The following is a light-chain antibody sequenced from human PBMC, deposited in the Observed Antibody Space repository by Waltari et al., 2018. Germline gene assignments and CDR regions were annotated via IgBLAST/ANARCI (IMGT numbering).Light chain of an antibody. Sequence: QMTQSPSSLSASAGDTVTITCRASQTIKNYVNWYQKKSGQAPKLLIYGASTLHRGVPSRISGSGSGTDFTLTLSGLQPEDFATYYCEQSYTTPRSFGQGTKVEIK. CDR1: QTIKNY. V-gene: IGKV1-39*01. CDR3: EQSYTTPRS. CDR2: GAS. J-gene: IGKJ1*01.